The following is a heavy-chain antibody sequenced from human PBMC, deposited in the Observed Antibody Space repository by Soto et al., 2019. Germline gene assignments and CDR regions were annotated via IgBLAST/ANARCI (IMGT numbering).Heavy chain of an antibody. J-gene: IGHJ4*02. CDR2: IYYTGST. V-gene: IGHV4-30-4*02. Sequence: SETLSLTCTVSGGSISSGDYYWSWIRQPPGKGLEWLGYIYYTGSTYYNPALQRRVVFSIDTSKTRFSLKLTSVTAADTAVYYCARGFGGVSLDYFDFWGQGTQVTVSS. D-gene: IGHD3-16*01. CDR3: ARGFGGVSLDYFDF. CDR1: GGSISSGDYY.